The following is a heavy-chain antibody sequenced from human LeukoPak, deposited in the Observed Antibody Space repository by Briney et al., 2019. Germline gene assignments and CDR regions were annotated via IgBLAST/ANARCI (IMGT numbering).Heavy chain of an antibody. CDR3: AKGSPWYIAAAGTSDYFDD. Sequence: GGSLRLSCAASGFTFSSYGMHWVRQAPGKGLEWVAVISYDGSNKYYADSVKGRFTISRDNSKNTLYLQMNSLRAEDTAVYYCAKGSPWYIAAAGTSDYFDDWGQGTLVTVSS. V-gene: IGHV3-30*18. D-gene: IGHD6-13*01. J-gene: IGHJ4*02. CDR1: GFTFSSYG. CDR2: ISYDGSNK.